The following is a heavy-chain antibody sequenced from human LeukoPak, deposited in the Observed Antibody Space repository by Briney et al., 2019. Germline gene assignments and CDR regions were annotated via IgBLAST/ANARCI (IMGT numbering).Heavy chain of an antibody. V-gene: IGHV1-18*01. Sequence: ASVKVSCKASSYTFTTYGISWVRQAPGQGLEWMGRISAYNGNTNYAQKLQGRVTMTTDTSTSTAYMELRSLRSDDTAVYYCARDRSISWYVIDYYYYGMDVWGQGTTVTVSS. J-gene: IGHJ6*02. D-gene: IGHD6-13*01. CDR3: ARDRSISWYVIDYYYYGMDV. CDR1: SYTFTTYG. CDR2: ISAYNGNT.